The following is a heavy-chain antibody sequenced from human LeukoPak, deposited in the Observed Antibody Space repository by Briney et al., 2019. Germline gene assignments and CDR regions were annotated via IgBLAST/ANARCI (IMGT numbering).Heavy chain of an antibody. CDR2: IKQDGSEK. J-gene: IGHJ4*02. CDR3: ASGTTIRDLDY. D-gene: IGHD2/OR15-2a*01. CDR1: GFTISTYW. V-gene: IGHV3-7*02. Sequence: PGGSLRLSCAASGFTISTYWMSWVRQAPGKGLEWVANIKQDGSEKNFADSVKGRFTISRDNAKNSLFLQMISLRAEDTAVYYCASGTTIRDLDYWGQGTLVTVSS.